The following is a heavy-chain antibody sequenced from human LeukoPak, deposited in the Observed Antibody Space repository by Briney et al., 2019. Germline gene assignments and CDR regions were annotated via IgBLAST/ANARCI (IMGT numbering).Heavy chain of an antibody. CDR3: ARDVEQWLVRVYYFDY. CDR1: RFPLSSYS. J-gene: IGHJ4*02. V-gene: IGHV3-48*01. CDR2: ISSGSTTI. D-gene: IGHD6-19*01. Sequence: PGGSLRLSCAASRFPLSSYSMSWVCQAPGKGLAWVSYISSGSTTIYYADSVKGRFTISRDNAKNSLYLQMNSLRAEDTAVYYCARDVEQWLVRVYYFDYWGQGTLVTVSS.